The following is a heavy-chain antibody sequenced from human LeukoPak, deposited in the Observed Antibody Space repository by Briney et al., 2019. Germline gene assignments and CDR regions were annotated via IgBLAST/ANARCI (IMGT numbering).Heavy chain of an antibody. V-gene: IGHV3-7*04. D-gene: IGHD2-15*01. J-gene: IGHJ4*02. Sequence: PGGSPRLSCAASGFTFSSYWMSWVRQAPGKGLEWVANIKQDGSEKYHVDSVKGRFTISRDNAKNSLYLQMNSLRAEDTAVYYCARAVVAATLYYFDYWGQGTLVTVSS. CDR3: ARAVVAATLYYFDY. CDR1: GFTFSSYW. CDR2: IKQDGSEK.